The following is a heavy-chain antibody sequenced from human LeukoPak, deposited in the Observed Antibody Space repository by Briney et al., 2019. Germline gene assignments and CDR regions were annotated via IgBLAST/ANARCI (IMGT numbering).Heavy chain of an antibody. V-gene: IGHV4-39*01. D-gene: IGHD3-22*01. CDR2: IYYSGST. CDR1: GGSISSSSYY. J-gene: IGHJ4*02. Sequence: SETLSLTCTVSGGSISSSSYYWGWIRQPPGKGLEWIGSIYYSGSTYYNPSLKSRVTISVDTSNNQFSLKLSSVTAADTAVYYCARHRNYYDSSGYHDYWGQGTLVTVSS. CDR3: ARHRNYYDSSGYHDY.